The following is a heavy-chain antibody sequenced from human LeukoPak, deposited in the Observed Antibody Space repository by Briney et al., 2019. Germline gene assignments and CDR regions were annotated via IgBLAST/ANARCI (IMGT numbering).Heavy chain of an antibody. Sequence: PSETLSLTCTASGGSISSYYWSWIRQPPGKGLEWIGYIYYSGSTNYNPSLKSRVTISVDTSKNQFSLKLSSVTAADTAVYYCARRRRYYYGSGDSNWFDPWGQGTLVTVSS. J-gene: IGHJ5*02. D-gene: IGHD3-10*01. CDR1: GGSISSYY. V-gene: IGHV4-59*12. CDR2: IYYSGST. CDR3: ARRRRYYYGSGDSNWFDP.